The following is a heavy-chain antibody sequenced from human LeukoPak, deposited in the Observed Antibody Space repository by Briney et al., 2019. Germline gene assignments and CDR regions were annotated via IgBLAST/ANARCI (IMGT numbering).Heavy chain of an antibody. V-gene: IGHV3-74*01. CDR2: IKSDGSST. D-gene: IGHD6-13*01. CDR1: GFTFSSYE. J-gene: IGHJ4*02. Sequence: GGSLRLSCAASGFTFSSYEMYWVRQPPGKGLVWVSRIKSDGSSTNYADSVKGRFTISRDNAKNTLYLQMNSLRVEDTAVYYCASELTAGYWGQGTLVTVSS. CDR3: ASELTAGY.